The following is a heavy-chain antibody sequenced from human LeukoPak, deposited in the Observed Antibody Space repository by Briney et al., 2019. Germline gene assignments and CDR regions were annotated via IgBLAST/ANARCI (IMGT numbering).Heavy chain of an antibody. CDR3: ARDIVVVPAAIGL. V-gene: IGHV4-30-4*08. D-gene: IGHD2-2*01. CDR2: TYYSGST. CDR1: GGSISSGDYY. J-gene: IGHJ2*01. Sequence: SETLSLTCTVSGGSISSGDYYWSWIRQPPGKGLEWIGYTYYSGSTYYNPSLKSRVTISVDTSKNQFSLKLSSVTAADTAVYYCARDIVVVPAAIGLWGRGTLVTVSS.